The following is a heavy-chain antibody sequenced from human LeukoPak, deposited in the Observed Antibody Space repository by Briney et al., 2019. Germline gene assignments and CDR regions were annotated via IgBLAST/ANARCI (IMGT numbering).Heavy chain of an antibody. V-gene: IGHV3-74*01. CDR1: GFTFSRHW. Sequence: GGXLRLSCAASGFTFSRHWMHWVRQAPGKGPVWVSRIDTDGSNTVYADSVKGRFTISRDNAKKTLYIQMNSLRAEDTAVSYCARHNWGIDYWGQGTLVTVSS. J-gene: IGHJ4*02. CDR3: ARHNWGIDY. CDR2: IDTDGSNT. D-gene: IGHD7-27*01.